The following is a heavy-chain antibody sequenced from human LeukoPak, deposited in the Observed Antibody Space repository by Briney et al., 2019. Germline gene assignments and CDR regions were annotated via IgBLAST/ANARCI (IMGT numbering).Heavy chain of an antibody. D-gene: IGHD5-18*01. CDR3: AKDGGYSYGILDY. CDR1: GFTFDDYA. J-gene: IGHJ4*02. Sequence: GGSQRLSCAASGFTFDDYAMHWVRQAPGKGLEWVSGISWNSGSIGYADSVKGRFTISRDNAKNSLYLQMNSLRAEDTALYYCAKDGGYSYGILDYWGQGTLVTVSS. CDR2: ISWNSGSI. V-gene: IGHV3-9*01.